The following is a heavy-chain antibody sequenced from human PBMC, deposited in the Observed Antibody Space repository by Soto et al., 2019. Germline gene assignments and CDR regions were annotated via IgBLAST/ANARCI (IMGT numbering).Heavy chain of an antibody. CDR3: ARGGYNYDILTGPDY. J-gene: IGHJ4*02. Sequence: GGSLRLSCAASGFTFSSYSMNWVRQAPGKGLEWVSYISSSSSTIYYADSVKGRFTISRDNAKNSLYLQMNSLRAEDTAVYYCARGGYNYDILTGPDYWGQGTWSPSPQ. V-gene: IGHV3-48*01. D-gene: IGHD3-9*01. CDR2: ISSSSSTI. CDR1: GFTFSSYS.